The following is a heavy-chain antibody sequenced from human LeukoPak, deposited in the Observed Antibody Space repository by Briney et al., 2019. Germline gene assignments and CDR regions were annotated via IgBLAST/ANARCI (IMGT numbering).Heavy chain of an antibody. Sequence: PSETLSLTCTVSGGSMSSYYWSWVRQPPGKGLEWIGYSYYSGSTYYNPSLKSRVTISVDTSKNQFSLKLSSVTAADTAVYFCARGGRYMSASWYRSVYYYMDVWGKGTTVTVSS. J-gene: IGHJ6*03. CDR3: ARGGRYMSASWYRSVYYYMDV. V-gene: IGHV4-59*01. CDR2: SYYSGST. CDR1: GGSMSSYY. D-gene: IGHD6-13*01.